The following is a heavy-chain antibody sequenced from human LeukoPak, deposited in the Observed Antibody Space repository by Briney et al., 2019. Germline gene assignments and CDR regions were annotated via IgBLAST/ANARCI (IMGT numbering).Heavy chain of an antibody. CDR2: IYTSGST. CDR1: GGSISSGSYY. V-gene: IGHV4-61*02. J-gene: IGHJ3*02. D-gene: IGHD3-3*01. Sequence: KTSETLSLTCTVSGGSISSGSYYWSWIRQPAGKGLEWIGRIYTSGSTNYNPSLKSRVTISVDTSKNQLSLKLSSVTAADTAAYYCASGITIFGVPPSHPAFEIWGQGTMVTVSS. CDR3: ASGITIFGVPPSHPAFEI.